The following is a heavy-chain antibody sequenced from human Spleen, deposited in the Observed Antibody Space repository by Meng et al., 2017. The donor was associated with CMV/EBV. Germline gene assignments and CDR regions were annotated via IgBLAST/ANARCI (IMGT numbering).Heavy chain of an antibody. D-gene: IGHD2/OR15-2a*01. V-gene: IGHV1-8*03. Sequence: ASVKVSCKASGYTFTSYDINWVRQAAGQGLEWMGWMNPNSGNTGYAQKFQGRVTITRNTSISTAYMELSSLRSDDTAIYYCARGEDTNFYARRYFGYWGQGTLVTVSS. CDR2: MNPNSGNT. CDR1: GYTFTSYD. CDR3: ARGEDTNFYARRYFGY. J-gene: IGHJ4*02.